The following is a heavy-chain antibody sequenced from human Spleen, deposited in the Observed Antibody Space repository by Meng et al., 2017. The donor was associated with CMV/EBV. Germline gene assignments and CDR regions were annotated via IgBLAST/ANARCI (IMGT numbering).Heavy chain of an antibody. CDR1: GYTFTSYY. Sequence: ASVKVSCKATGYTFTSYYMHWVRQAPGKGLEWMGMINTDDGSAIYAQKFQGRVNMTCDTSTSIVYLEVASLRDEDTAVFFCARGDRNFKYAMGVWGPGTTVTVSS. J-gene: IGHJ6*02. D-gene: IGHD3-3*01. V-gene: IGHV1-46*01. CDR2: INTDDGSA. CDR3: ARGDRNFKYAMGV.